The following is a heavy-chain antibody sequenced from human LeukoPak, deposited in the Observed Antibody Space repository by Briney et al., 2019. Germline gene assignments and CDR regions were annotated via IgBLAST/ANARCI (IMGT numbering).Heavy chain of an antibody. CDR1: GGSFSGYY. J-gene: IGHJ4*02. D-gene: IGHD3-10*01. CDR3: AXXNXXXXYGSGSYYSYFDY. CDR2: INHSGST. Sequence: SETLSLTCAVYGGSFSGYYWSWIRQPPGKGLEWIGEINHSGSTNYNPSLKGRVTISVDTSKNQFSLKLSSVTAADTAVYYCAXXNXXXXYGSGSYYSYFDYWGQGTLVTVSS. V-gene: IGHV4-34*01.